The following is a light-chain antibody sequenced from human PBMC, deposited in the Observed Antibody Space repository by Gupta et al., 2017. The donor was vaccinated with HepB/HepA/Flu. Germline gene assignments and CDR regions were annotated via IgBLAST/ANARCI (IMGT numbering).Light chain of an antibody. V-gene: IGLV2-14*03. CDR2: DVS. J-gene: IGLJ3*02. Sequence: QSALTQPASVSGSPGQSITISCTGTSSDVGGYNSVSWYQQHPGKPPKLIIYDVSDRPSGVFNRFSGSKSGNTASLTISGLQAEDEADYYCNSYTSTSTRVFGGGTKLTVL. CDR1: SSDVGGYNS. CDR3: NSYTSTSTRV.